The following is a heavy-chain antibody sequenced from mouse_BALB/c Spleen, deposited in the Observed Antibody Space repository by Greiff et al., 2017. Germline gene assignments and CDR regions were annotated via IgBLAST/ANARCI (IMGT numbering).Heavy chain of an antibody. CDR2: INPSSGYT. J-gene: IGHJ4*01. CDR1: GYTFTSYT. D-gene: IGHD2-4*01. CDR3: ARDEMITTDYYAMDY. V-gene: IGHV1-4*01. Sequence: VKLVESGAELARPGASVKMSCKASGYTFTSYTMHWVKQRPGQGLEWIGYINPSSGYTNYNQKFKDKATLTADKSSSTAYMQLSSLTSEDSAVYYCARDEMITTDYYAMDYWGQGTSVTVSS.